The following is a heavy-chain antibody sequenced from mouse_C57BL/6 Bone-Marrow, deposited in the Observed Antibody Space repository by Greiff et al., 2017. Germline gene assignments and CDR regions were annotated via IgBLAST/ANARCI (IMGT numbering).Heavy chain of an antibody. Sequence: QVQLQQPGAELVRPGTSVKLSCKASGYTFTSYWMHWVKQRPGQGLEWIGVIDPSDSYTNYNQKFKGKATLTVDTSSSTAYMQLSSLTSEDSAVYYCARSRGLPWYFEVWGTGTTVTVSS. J-gene: IGHJ1*03. CDR2: IDPSDSYT. D-gene: IGHD2-4*01. CDR3: ARSRGLPWYFEV. V-gene: IGHV1-59*01. CDR1: GYTFTSYW.